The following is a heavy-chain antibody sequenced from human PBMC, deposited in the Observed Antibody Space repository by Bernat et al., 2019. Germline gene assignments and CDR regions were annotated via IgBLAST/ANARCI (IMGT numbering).Heavy chain of an antibody. J-gene: IGHJ4*02. CDR2: ISGSGGRT. CDR3: AKSHQPAATRYSNLIDY. D-gene: IGHD4-11*01. CDR1: GFTFSSYA. Sequence: VQLVESGGGVVQPGGSLRLSCAASGFTFSSYAMSWVRQAPGKGLEWVSAISGSGGRTYYADSVKGRFTISRDNSKNTLYLQMNSLRAEDTAVYYCAKSHQPAATRYSNLIDYWGQGTLVTVSS. V-gene: IGHV3-23*04.